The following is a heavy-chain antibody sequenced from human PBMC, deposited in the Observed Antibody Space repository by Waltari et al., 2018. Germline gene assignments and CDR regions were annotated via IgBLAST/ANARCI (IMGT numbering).Heavy chain of an antibody. CDR1: GFTFSSYW. J-gene: IGHJ4*02. CDR3: ARVGGFYYFDY. CDR2: IKQDGSEK. Sequence: VQLVESGGGLVQPGGSLRLSCAASGFTFSSYWMSWVRQAPGKGLEWVANIKQDGSEKYYVDSVKGRVTISRDNAKNSLYLQMNSLRAEDTAVYYCARVGGFYYFDYWGQGTLVTVSS. V-gene: IGHV3-7*01. D-gene: IGHD3-10*01.